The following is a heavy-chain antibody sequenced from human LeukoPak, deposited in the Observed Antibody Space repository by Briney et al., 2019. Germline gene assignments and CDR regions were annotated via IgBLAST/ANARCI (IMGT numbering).Heavy chain of an antibody. D-gene: IGHD4-23*01. Sequence: EXVANIKQDGSEKYYVDSVKGRFTISRDNAKNSLHLQMNSLRAEDTAVYYCARARWLVTGGDYWGQGTLVTVSS. CDR3: ARARWLVTGGDY. CDR2: IKQDGSEK. V-gene: IGHV3-7*01. J-gene: IGHJ4*02.